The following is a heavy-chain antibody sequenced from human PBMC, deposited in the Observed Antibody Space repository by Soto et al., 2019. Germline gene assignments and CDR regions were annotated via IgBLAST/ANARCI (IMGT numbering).Heavy chain of an antibody. V-gene: IGHV4-31*03. Sequence: LSLTCTVSGGSISSGGYYWSWIRQHPGKGLEWIGYIYYSGSTYYNPSLKSRVTISVDTSKNQFSLKLSSVTAADTAVYYCATDQNIVVVPAANKKKYYYYGMDVWGQGTTVTVSS. CDR1: GGSISSGGYY. D-gene: IGHD2-2*01. J-gene: IGHJ6*02. CDR3: ATDQNIVVVPAANKKKYYYYGMDV. CDR2: IYYSGST.